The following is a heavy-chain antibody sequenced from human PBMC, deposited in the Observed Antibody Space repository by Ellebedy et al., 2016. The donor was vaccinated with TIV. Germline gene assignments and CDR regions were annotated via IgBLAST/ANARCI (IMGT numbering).Heavy chain of an antibody. CDR2: VYYSGST. Sequence: MPSETLSLTCTVSGGSISSYYWSWIRQPPGKGLEWIGYVYYSGSTKYNPSLKSRVTISVDTSKNQFSLKLSSVTTADTAVYYCSRGVTDQNWGQGILVTVSS. V-gene: IGHV4-59*01. CDR3: SRGVTDQN. J-gene: IGHJ4*02. D-gene: IGHD2-21*02. CDR1: GGSISSYY.